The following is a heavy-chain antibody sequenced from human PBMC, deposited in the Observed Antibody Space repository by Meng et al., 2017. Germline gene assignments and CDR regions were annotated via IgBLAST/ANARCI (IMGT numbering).Heavy chain of an antibody. J-gene: IGHJ6*02. D-gene: IGHD5-12*01. CDR2: INPSGGST. CDR1: GYTFTSYY. CDR3: ARSPSGGGYHIYYYYGMDV. Sequence: QVPLVRSGAEGKKPGASVKVSCQASGYTFTSYYMHGVRQAPGQGLEWMGIINPSGGSTSYAQKFQGRVTMTRDTSTSTVYMELSSLRSEDTAVYYCARSPSGGGYHIYYYYGMDVWGQGTTVTVSS. V-gene: IGHV1-46*01.